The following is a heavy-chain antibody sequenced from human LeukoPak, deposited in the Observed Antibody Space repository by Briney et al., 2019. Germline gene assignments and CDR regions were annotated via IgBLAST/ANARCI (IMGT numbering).Heavy chain of an antibody. CDR3: ARADSGSYYYFDY. V-gene: IGHV3-21*01. CDR1: GFTFSSYS. J-gene: IGHJ4*02. Sequence: PGGSLRLSCAASGFTFSSYSMNWVRQAPGKGLEWVSSISSSSSYIYYADSVKGRFTISRDNAKNSLYLQMNSLRAEDTAVYYCARADSGSYYYFDYWGQGTLVTVSS. CDR2: ISSSSSYI. D-gene: IGHD1-26*01.